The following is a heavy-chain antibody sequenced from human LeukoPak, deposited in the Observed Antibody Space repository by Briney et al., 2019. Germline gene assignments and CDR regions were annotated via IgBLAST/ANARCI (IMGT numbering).Heavy chain of an antibody. CDR2: ISTYSGNT. D-gene: IGHD1-26*01. J-gene: IGHJ4*02. Sequence: GSVRVSCKASGYTFTSYGISWVRQAPGQGLEWVGWISTYSGNTKYAQKFQGRVTMTTDTSTSTAYMELRSLRSDDTAVYFCATDTTGGSYCDNWGQGSLVTVSS. CDR3: ATDTTGGSYCDN. CDR1: GYTFTSYG. V-gene: IGHV1-18*01.